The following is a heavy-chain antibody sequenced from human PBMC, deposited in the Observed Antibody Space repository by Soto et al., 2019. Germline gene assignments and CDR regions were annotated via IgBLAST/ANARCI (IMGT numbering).Heavy chain of an antibody. Sequence: SVKGFCKASGGTFSSYAISWVRQAPGQGLEWMGGIIPIFGTANYAQKFQGRVTITADESTSTAYMELSSLRSEDTAVYYCARVGCGGDCFDAFDIWGQGTMVT. CDR3: ARVGCGGDCFDAFDI. J-gene: IGHJ3*02. D-gene: IGHD2-21*02. CDR2: IIPIFGTA. V-gene: IGHV1-69*13. CDR1: GGTFSSYA.